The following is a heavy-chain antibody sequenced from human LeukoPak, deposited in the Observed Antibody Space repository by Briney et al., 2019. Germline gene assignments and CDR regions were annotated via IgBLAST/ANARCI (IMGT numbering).Heavy chain of an antibody. CDR3: ARGPSRCGGECSYSDY. CDR1: GGSISSQY. V-gene: IGHV4-59*11. J-gene: IGHJ4*02. D-gene: IGHD2-21*01. CDR2: IYYSGGT. Sequence: SETLSLTCPVSGGSISSQYCSWMRQSPGKGLEWIGYIYYSGGTNYNPSLKSRVTISVDTSKNQFSLKLSSVTAADTAVYYCARGPSRCGGECSYSDYCGPGTLVTVSS.